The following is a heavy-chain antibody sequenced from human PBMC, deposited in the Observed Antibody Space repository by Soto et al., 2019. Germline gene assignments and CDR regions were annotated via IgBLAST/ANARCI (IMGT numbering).Heavy chain of an antibody. CDR1: GGSISSYY. CDR3: ARQPVRSGSISSYDWFDS. CDR2: IYYSGST. V-gene: IGHV4-59*08. J-gene: IGHJ5*01. Sequence: ASETLSLTCTVSGGSISSYYWSWIRQPPGKGLEWIGYIYYSGSTYYNPSLESRVTISVDTSSNQFSLKMSSVTAEDTAVYYCARQPVRSGSISSYDWFDSWGQGTLVTVSS. D-gene: IGHD6-25*01.